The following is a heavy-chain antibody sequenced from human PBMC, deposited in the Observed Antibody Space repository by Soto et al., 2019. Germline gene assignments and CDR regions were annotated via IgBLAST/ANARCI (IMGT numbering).Heavy chain of an antibody. Sequence: SETLSLTCTVSGGSISSYYWSWIRQPPGKGLEWIGYIYYSGSTNYNPSLKSRVTISVDTSKNQFSLKLSSVTAADTAIYYCARRGNYYYYAMDVWGQGTTVTVSS. CDR2: IYYSGST. J-gene: IGHJ6*02. CDR1: GGSISSYY. D-gene: IGHD3-16*01. CDR3: ARRGNYYYYAMDV. V-gene: IGHV4-59*08.